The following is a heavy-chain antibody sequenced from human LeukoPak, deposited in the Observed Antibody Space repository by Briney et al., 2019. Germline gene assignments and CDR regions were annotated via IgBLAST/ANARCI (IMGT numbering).Heavy chain of an antibody. CDR1: GVSLSTYV. CDR2: ISYDGSNK. J-gene: IGHJ4*02. Sequence: PGRSLRLSCAASGVSLSTYVKHRVRQAPGKGLEWVAVISYDGSNKYYADSVKGRFTISRDNSKNTLYLQMNTLRAEDTAMYYCARDRIVVVPAATGKWGQGTLVTVSS. V-gene: IGHV3-30*19. CDR3: ARDRIVVVPAATGK. D-gene: IGHD2-2*01.